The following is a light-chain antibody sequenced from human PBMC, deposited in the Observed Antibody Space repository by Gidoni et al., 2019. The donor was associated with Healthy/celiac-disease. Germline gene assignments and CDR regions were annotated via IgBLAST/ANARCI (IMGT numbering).Light chain of an antibody. Sequence: GQRVTISCSGSSSNIGSNTVNWYQQLPGTAPKLLIYSNNQRPSGVPDRFSGSKSGTSASLAISGLQSEDEADYYCAAWDDSLNVVFGGGTKLTV. CDR2: SNN. J-gene: IGLJ2*01. CDR1: SSNIGSNT. V-gene: IGLV1-44*01. CDR3: AAWDDSLNVV.